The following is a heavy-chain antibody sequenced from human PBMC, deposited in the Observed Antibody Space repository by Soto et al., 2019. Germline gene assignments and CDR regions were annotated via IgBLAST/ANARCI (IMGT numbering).Heavy chain of an antibody. V-gene: IGHV3-64D*06. Sequence: PGGSLRLSCSASGFTFSSYAMHWVRQAPGKGLEYVSAISSNGGSTYYADSVKGRFTISRDNSKNTLYLQMSSLRAEDTAVCYCVKDQISGRRYFDYWGQGXLVTVYS. J-gene: IGHJ4*02. D-gene: IGHD6-19*01. CDR1: GFTFSSYA. CDR2: ISSNGGST. CDR3: VKDQISGRRYFDY.